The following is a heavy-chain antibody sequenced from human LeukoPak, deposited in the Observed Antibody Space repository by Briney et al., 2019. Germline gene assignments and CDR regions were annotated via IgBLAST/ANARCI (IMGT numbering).Heavy chain of an antibody. J-gene: IGHJ4*02. CDR1: GGSISSSNAY. CDR2: IYSSGNT. D-gene: IGHD2-15*01. CDR3: ARKREGPATAIDS. V-gene: IGHV4-39*07. Sequence: PSETLSLTCSVSGGSISSSNAYWGWIRQSPGTGLEWIGNIYSSGNTYYNPYLKSRVTISIATSKNQCSLKLRSVTAADTAVYHCARKREGPATAIDSCGQGTLVTVSS.